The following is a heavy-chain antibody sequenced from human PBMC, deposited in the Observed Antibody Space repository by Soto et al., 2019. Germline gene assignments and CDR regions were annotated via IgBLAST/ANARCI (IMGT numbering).Heavy chain of an antibody. V-gene: IGHV3-23*01. Sequence: GGSLRLSCAAPGFTFNNYAMTWVRQAPGKGLEWVSTITGSADNTYYADSVEGRFTISRDNSKNTVYLQMNGLRAEDTAVYYCAKCGGRSFYYYMDVCGKGTTVTVSS. CDR2: ITGSADNT. J-gene: IGHJ6*03. D-gene: IGHD2-15*01. CDR1: GFTFNNYA. CDR3: AKCGGRSFYYYMDV.